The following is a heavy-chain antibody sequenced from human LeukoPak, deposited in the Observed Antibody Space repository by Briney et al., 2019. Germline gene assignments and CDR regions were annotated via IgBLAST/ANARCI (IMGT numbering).Heavy chain of an antibody. CDR2: IYHSGST. D-gene: IGHD5-24*01. V-gene: IGHV4-30-2*01. J-gene: IGHJ4*02. Sequence: SQTLSLTCAVSGGSISSGGYSWSWIRQPPGKGLEWIGYIYHSGSTYYNPSLKSRVTISVDRSKNQSSLKLSSVTAADTAVYYCARGEAMANFDYWGQGTLVTVSS. CDR3: ARGEAMANFDY. CDR1: GGSISSGGYS.